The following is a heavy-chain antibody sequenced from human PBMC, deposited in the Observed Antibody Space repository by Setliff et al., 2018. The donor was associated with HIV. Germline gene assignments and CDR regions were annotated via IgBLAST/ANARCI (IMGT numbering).Heavy chain of an antibody. D-gene: IGHD2-8*02. CDR2: IGTAGDT. CDR1: GFTFSSYD. J-gene: IGHJ4*02. CDR3: AKSLLVAGNDY. Sequence: GGSLRLSCAASGFTFSSYDMHWVRQATGKGLEWVSAIGTAGDTYYPGSVKGRFTISRENAKNSLYLQMNSLRAGDTAVYYCAKSLLVAGNDYWGQGTLVTVSS. V-gene: IGHV3-13*01.